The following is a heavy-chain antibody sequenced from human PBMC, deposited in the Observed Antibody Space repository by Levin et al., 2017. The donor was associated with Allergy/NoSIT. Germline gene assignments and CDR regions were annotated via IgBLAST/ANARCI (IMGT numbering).Heavy chain of an antibody. D-gene: IGHD6-13*01. CDR1: GYDITTYD. CDR3: ARGGAAADNDY. Sequence: ASVKVSCKASGYDITTYDINWVRQTAGQGLEWMGWMNPNNGRTGYSQKFQGRVTMTRNTSINTAYMDLSSLRFEDTAVYYCARGGAAADNDYWGQGTLVTVSS. J-gene: IGHJ4*02. CDR2: MNPNNGRT. V-gene: IGHV1-8*01.